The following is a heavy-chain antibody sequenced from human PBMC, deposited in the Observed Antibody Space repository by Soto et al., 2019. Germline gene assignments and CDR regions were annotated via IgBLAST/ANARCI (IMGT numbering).Heavy chain of an antibody. J-gene: IGHJ4*02. V-gene: IGHV1-69*06. CDR2: TGSGTGPG. CDR1: GGSLSTNP. D-gene: IGHD2-15*01. Sequence: SVKVSCKASGGSLSTNPISWVRQAPGQGLEWMGGTGSGTGPGNHAQKFQGRLTVTADKSTSTVYMELTNLSSEDTAVYYCARRHSGGFFRFFDSWGQGTLVTAPQ. CDR3: ARRHSGGFFRFFDS.